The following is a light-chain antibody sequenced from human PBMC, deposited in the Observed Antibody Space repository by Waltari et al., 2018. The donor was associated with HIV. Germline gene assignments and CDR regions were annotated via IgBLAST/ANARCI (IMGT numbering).Light chain of an antibody. V-gene: IGKV3-20*01. CDR1: QSVSSSY. CDR2: GAS. Sequence: EIVLTQSPGTLSLSPGDRATLSCRASQSVSSSYLAWYQQKPGQAPRLLIYGASSRATGIPDRFSGSGSGTDFTLTISRLEPEDFAMYYCQQYGYSPKTFGQGTKVEI. CDR3: QQYGYSPKT. J-gene: IGKJ1*01.